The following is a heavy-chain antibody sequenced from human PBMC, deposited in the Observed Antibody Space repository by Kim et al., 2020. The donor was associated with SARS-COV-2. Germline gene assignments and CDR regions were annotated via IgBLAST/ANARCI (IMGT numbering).Heavy chain of an antibody. V-gene: IGHV4-31*03. CDR2: IYYSGST. CDR1: GGSISSGGYY. CDR3: ARAPGQGTRFGELFGYYFDY. D-gene: IGHD3-10*01. Sequence: SETLSLTCTVSGGSISSGGYYWSWIRQHPGKGLEWIGYIYYSGSTYYNPSLKSRVTISVDTSKNQFSLKLSSVTAADTAVYYCARAPGQGTRFGELFGYYFDYWGQGTLVTVSS. J-gene: IGHJ4*02.